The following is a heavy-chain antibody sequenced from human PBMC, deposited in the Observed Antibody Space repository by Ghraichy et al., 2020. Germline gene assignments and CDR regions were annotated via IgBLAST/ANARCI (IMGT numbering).Heavy chain of an antibody. V-gene: IGHV4-31*03. J-gene: IGHJ6*02. CDR2: IYYSGST. CDR1: GGSISSGGYY. Sequence: SETLSLICTVSGGSISSGGYYWSWIRQHPGKGLEWIGYIYYSGSTYYNPSLKSRVTISVDTSKNQFSLKLSSVTAADTAVYYCSLMTTVTTNYYYGMDVWGQGTTVTVSS. CDR3: SLMTTVTTNYYYGMDV. D-gene: IGHD4-11*01.